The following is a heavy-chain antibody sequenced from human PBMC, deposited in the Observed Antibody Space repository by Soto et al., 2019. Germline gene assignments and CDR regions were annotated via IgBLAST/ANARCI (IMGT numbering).Heavy chain of an antibody. V-gene: IGHV3-23*01. D-gene: IGHD2-21*02. CDR1: GFTFSSYA. CDR2: ISGSGGSS. CDR3: AKDRGTAAAEYFQH. Sequence: EVQLLETGGGLVQPGGSLRLSCAASGFTFSSYAMRWVRQAPGKGLEWVTAISGSGGSSYYADSVKGRFTISRDNSKNTLYLQMNSLRAEDTAVYYCAKDRGTAAAEYFQHWGQGTLVTVSS. J-gene: IGHJ1*01.